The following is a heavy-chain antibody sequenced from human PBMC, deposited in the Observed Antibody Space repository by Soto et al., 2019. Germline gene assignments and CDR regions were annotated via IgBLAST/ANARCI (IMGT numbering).Heavy chain of an antibody. CDR1: GGSISSSSYY. V-gene: IGHV4-39*01. J-gene: IGHJ5*02. CDR3: ARLLVVPPNNWFDP. CDR2: IYYSGST. D-gene: IGHD2-15*01. Sequence: PSETLSLTCTVSGGSISSSSYYWGWIRQPPGKGLEWIGSIYYSGSTYYNPSLKSRVTISVDTSKNQFSLKLSSVTAADTAVYYCARLLVVPPNNWFDPWRLGTLVTVSS.